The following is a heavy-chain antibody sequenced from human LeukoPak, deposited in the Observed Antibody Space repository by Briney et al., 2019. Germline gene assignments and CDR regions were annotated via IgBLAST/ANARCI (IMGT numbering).Heavy chain of an antibody. CDR3: ARLVAYCGGDCYSEIYYFDY. D-gene: IGHD2-21*02. CDR1: GFTFSSYS. V-gene: IGHV3-48*01. J-gene: IGHJ4*02. CDR2: ISSSSSTI. Sequence: PGGSLRLSCAASGFTFSSYSMNWVRQAPGKGLEWVSYISSSSSTIYYADSVKGRFTISRDSAKNSLYLQMNSLRAEDTAVYYCARLVAYCGGDCYSEIYYFDYWGQGTLVTVSS.